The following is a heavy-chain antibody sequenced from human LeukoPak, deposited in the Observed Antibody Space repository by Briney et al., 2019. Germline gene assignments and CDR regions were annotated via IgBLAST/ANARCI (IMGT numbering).Heavy chain of an antibody. J-gene: IGHJ6*02. CDR2: IYSGGST. Sequence: GGSLRLSCAASGFTVSSYYMSWVRQAPGKGLEWLSIIYSGGSTYYADSVKGRFTISRDDSKNTLYLQMNSLRPEDTAVYYCAKTYYDILTGYRVKNYYYGMDVWGQGTTVTVSS. D-gene: IGHD3-9*01. CDR3: AKTYYDILTGYRVKNYYYGMDV. CDR1: GFTVSSYY. V-gene: IGHV3-53*01.